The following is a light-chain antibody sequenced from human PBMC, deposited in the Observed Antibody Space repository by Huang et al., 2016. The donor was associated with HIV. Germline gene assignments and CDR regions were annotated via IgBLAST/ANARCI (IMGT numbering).Light chain of an antibody. CDR2: DAS. J-gene: IGKJ3*01. Sequence: EIVLTQSPATLSLSPGERATLSCRASQSVSSYLAWYQQKPGQAPRRLIYDASNRATGIPARFSSSGSGTDFTLTISSLEPEDFAVYYCQQRSDWPPTFGPGTKVDIK. V-gene: IGKV3-11*01. CDR1: QSVSSY. CDR3: QQRSDWPPT.